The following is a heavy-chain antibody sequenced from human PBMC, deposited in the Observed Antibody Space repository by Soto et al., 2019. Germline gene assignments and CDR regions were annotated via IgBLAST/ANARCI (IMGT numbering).Heavy chain of an antibody. J-gene: IGHJ4*01. V-gene: IGHV3-23*01. CDR3: ANVFLGVVVSADMY. Sequence: EVQLLQSGGGLVQPGGSLRLSCAASGFTFSSYGMSRVRQAPGKGLEWFSAVSSSGGTTNYAGSVKGRFTISRDNSKNTLYLKLNSLSAEYTAVYYCANVFLGVVVSADMYWSQGTLLTVSS. D-gene: IGHD2-2*01. CDR2: VSSSGGTT. CDR1: GFTFSSYG.